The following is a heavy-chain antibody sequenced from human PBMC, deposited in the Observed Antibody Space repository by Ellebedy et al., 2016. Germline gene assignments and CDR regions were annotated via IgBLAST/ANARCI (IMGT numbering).Heavy chain of an antibody. CDR2: IYWDDDK. Sequence: SGPTLVXPTQTLTLTCTFSGFSLSTSGVGVGWIRQPPGKALEWLALIYWDDDKRYSPSLKSRLTITKDTSKNQVILTMMNMDPVDTATYYCARAIAAAPVKGAFDMWGQGTMVTVSS. CDR3: ARAIAAAPVKGAFDM. J-gene: IGHJ3*02. CDR1: GFSLSTSGVG. D-gene: IGHD6-13*01. V-gene: IGHV2-5*02.